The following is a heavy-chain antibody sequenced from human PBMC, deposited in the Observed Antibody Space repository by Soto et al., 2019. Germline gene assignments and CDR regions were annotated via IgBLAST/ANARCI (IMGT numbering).Heavy chain of an antibody. J-gene: IGHJ3*02. CDR3: ARSSNYVGYFAFDI. CDR1: GGTFSSYA. V-gene: IGHV1-69*13. CDR2: IIPIFGTA. Sequence: SVKVSFKASGGTFSSYAISWVRQAPGQGLEWMGGIIPIFGTANYAQKFQGRVTITADESTSTAYMELSSLRSEDTAVYYCARSSNYVGYFAFDIWGQGTMVTVSS. D-gene: IGHD4-4*01.